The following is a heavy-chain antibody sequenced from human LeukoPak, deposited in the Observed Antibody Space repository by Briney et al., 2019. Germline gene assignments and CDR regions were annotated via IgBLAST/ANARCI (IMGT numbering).Heavy chain of an antibody. D-gene: IGHD2-15*01. V-gene: IGHV4-4*07. J-gene: IGHJ4*02. CDR1: GGSISSYY. CDR3: ARDRLGYCSGGSCYLGYYFDY. Sequence: KPSETLSLTCTVSGGSISSYYWSWIRQPAGKGLEWIGRIYTSGSTNYNPSLKSRVTMSVDTSKNQFSLKLSSVTAADTAVYYCARDRLGYCSGGSCYLGYYFDYWGQGTLVTVSS. CDR2: IYTSGST.